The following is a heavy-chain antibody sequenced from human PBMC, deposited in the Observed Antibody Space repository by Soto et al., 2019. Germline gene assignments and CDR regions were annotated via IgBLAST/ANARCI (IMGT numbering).Heavy chain of an antibody. CDR3: ARERAVLTYYYGMDV. Sequence: ASVKVSCKASGYTFTSYAMHWVRQAPGQRLEWMGGINAIIGKAKYAQKFQGRVTITTDESTSTAYMELSSLRSEDTAVYYCARERAVLTYYYGMDVWGQGTTVTVSS. V-gene: IGHV1-3*01. D-gene: IGHD1-1*01. CDR2: INAIIGKA. J-gene: IGHJ6*02. CDR1: GYTFTSYA.